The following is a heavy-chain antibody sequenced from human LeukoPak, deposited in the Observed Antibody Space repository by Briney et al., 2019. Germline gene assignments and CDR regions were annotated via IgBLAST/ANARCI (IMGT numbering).Heavy chain of an antibody. D-gene: IGHD6-19*01. Sequence: SETLSLTCTVSGDSISSLHWSWLRQPPGKRLEWIGSTYNSGSTNYNPSLKSRVTISVDTSKNQLSLKLSSVTAADTAMYYCAGGLQWLAHDCWGQGTLVTVSS. CDR3: AGGLQWLAHDC. J-gene: IGHJ4*02. CDR1: GDSISSLH. V-gene: IGHV4-59*08. CDR2: TYNSGST.